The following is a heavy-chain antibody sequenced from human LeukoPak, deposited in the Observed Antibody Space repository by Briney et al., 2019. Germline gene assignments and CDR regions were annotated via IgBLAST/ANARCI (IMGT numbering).Heavy chain of an antibody. CDR2: ISGSGGST. CDR1: GFTFSSYA. V-gene: IGHV3-23*01. Sequence: GGSLRLSCAASGFTFSSYAMSWVRQAPGKGLEWVSAISGSGGSTYYADSVKGRFTISRDNSNNTLYLQMNSLRAEDTAVYYCAKVDSLAAAGNPFDYWGQGTLVTVSS. D-gene: IGHD6-13*01. CDR3: AKVDSLAAAGNPFDY. J-gene: IGHJ4*02.